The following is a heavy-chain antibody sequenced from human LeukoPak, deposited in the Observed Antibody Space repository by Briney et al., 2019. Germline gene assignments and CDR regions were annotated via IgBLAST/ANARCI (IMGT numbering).Heavy chain of an antibody. D-gene: IGHD5-18*01. CDR1: GGSISSYY. V-gene: IGHV4-59*01. J-gene: IGHJ5*02. CDR2: IYYSGST. Sequence: SETLSLTCTVSGGSISSYYWSWIRQPPGKGLEWIGYIYYSGSTNYNPSLKSRVTTSEDTSKNQFSLKLSSVTAADTAVYYCATSPGYSYGNWFDPWGQGTLVTVSS. CDR3: ATSPGYSYGNWFDP.